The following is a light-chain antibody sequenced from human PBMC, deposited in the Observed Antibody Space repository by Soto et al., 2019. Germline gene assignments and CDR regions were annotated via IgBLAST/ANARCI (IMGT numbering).Light chain of an antibody. CDR3: QQYGDSPRT. V-gene: IGKV3-20*01. Sequence: EIVLTQSPGTLSLSPGERATLSCRASQSVSRNYLAWYQQRPGQAPRRLIYDAVNRATGIPDRFSGRGSGTYFTLTISRLEPEELAVYYFQQYGDSPRTFGQGATVAIK. CDR1: QSVSRNY. J-gene: IGKJ1*01. CDR2: DAV.